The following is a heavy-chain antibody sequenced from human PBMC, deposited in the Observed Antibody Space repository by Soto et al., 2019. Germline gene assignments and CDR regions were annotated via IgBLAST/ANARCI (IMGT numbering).Heavy chain of an antibody. CDR3: AFAGSGSYSNVPDAFDI. V-gene: IGHV3-66*01. CDR1: GVTVRSND. D-gene: IGHD3-10*01. J-gene: IGHJ3*02. Sequence: PGGSMGLSCAASGVTVRSNDLNWVRQDPGRGLEWVSVIYSGGNTYYAESVKGRFTISRDNAKNSLYLQMNSLRAEDTAVYYCAFAGSGSYSNVPDAFDIWGQGTMVTVSS. CDR2: IYSGGNT.